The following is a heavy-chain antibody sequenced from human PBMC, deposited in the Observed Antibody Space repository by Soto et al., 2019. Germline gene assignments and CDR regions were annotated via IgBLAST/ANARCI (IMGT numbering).Heavy chain of an antibody. CDR1: GVSISENY. CDR3: ARFGAAAAHDDN. CDR2: VHFSGST. V-gene: IGHV4-59*01. D-gene: IGHD6-13*01. Sequence: QVRLQESGRGLVKPSQTLSLTCDVSGVSISENYWSWIRQAPGKGLEWVGYVHFSGSTTYNPSLAPRLNISFDMSKSQVYLQLTSVTAADTAVYYCARFGAAAAHDDNWGRGVLVTVSS. J-gene: IGHJ4*01.